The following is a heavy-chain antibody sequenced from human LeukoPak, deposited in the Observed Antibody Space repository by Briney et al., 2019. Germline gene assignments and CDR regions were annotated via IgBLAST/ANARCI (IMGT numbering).Heavy chain of an antibody. Sequence: PGGSLRLSCAASGFTFSSYGMHWVRQAPGKGLEWVAFIRYDGSNKYYADSVKGRFTISRDNSKNTLYLQMNSLRAEDTAVYYCAKDVLGYSSGRDWFDPWGQGTLVTVSS. CDR3: AKDVLGYSSGRDWFDP. J-gene: IGHJ5*02. CDR2: IRYDGSNK. CDR1: GFTFSSYG. D-gene: IGHD6-19*01. V-gene: IGHV3-30*02.